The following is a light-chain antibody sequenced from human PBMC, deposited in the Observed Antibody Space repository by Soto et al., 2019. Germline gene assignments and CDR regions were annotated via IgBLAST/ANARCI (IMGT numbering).Light chain of an antibody. CDR2: DVN. Sequence: QSVLTQPASVSGSPGQSITISCTGTSSDIGAYNYVSWYQQHPGKAPKLMIYDVNIRPSGVSNRFSGSKSGNTASLTISGLQAEDAADYYCTSWTTSTTMIFGGGTKVTVL. J-gene: IGLJ2*01. CDR1: SSDIGAYNY. V-gene: IGLV2-14*03. CDR3: TSWTTSTTMI.